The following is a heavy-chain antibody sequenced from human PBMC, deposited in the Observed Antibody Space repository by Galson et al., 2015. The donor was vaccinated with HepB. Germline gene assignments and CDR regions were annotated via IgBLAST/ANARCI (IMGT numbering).Heavy chain of an antibody. V-gene: IGHV1-18*01. J-gene: IGHJ1*01. CDR3: ARAPPGPRGEHFQH. D-gene: IGHD1-14*01. Sequence: SVKVSCKASGYTFTSYGISWVRQAPGQGLEWMGWIGAYNGDTNYAQKVQGRVTMTTDTSTTTAYMDLRSLRADDTAVYYCARAPPGPRGEHFQHWGQGTLVTVSS. CDR2: IGAYNGDT. CDR1: GYTFTSYG.